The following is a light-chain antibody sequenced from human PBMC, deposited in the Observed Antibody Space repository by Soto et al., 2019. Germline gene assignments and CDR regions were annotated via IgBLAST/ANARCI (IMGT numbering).Light chain of an antibody. Sequence: EIVMTQSPDSLAVSLGERATINCKSSQTVLYSSNNKNYLVWYQHKPGQPPKLLISWASTRESGVPDRFSGSGSGTDFTLTISSLQAEDVAVYYCQQYYNTPYTFGQGTKLEIK. CDR1: QTVLYSSNNKNY. V-gene: IGKV4-1*01. CDR3: QQYYNTPYT. CDR2: WAS. J-gene: IGKJ2*01.